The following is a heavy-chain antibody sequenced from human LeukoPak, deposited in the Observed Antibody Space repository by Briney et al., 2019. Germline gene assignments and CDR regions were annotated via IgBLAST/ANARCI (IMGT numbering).Heavy chain of an antibody. V-gene: IGHV1-8*01. D-gene: IGHD3-9*01. CDR1: GYTFTSYD. J-gene: IGHJ6*03. CDR3: ARLLTGYYYYYYYMDV. CDR2: MNPNSGNT. Sequence: GASVKVSCKASGYTFTSYDINWVRQATGQGLEWMGWMNPNSGNTGYAQKFQGRVTMTRNTSISTAYMELSSLRSEDTAVYYCARLLTGYYYYYYYMDVWGEGTTVTVSS.